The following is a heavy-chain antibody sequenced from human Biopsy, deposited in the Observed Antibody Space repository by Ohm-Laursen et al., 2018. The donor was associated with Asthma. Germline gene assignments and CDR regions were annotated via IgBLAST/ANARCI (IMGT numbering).Heavy chain of an antibody. CDR2: IIAGNANT. CDR3: ARTYYDFLTGQVNDAFAI. D-gene: IGHD3-9*01. V-gene: IGHV1-3*01. CDR1: AGILSSFG. J-gene: IGHJ3*02. Sequence: SVSASCTPHAGILSSFGIKWVRKAPGQRLEWLGWIIAGNANTKHSQKFQGRVTITRDTSASTAYMELSRLRSEDTAVYYCARTYYDFLTGQVNDAFAIWGQGTMVTVSS.